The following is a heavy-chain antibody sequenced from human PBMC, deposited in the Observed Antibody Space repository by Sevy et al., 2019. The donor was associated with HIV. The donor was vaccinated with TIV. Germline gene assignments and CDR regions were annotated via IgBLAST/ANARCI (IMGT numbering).Heavy chain of an antibody. V-gene: IGHV1-24*01. CDR1: GCTLTELS. CDR2: FDPEDGET. J-gene: IGHJ6*02. Sequence: ASVKVSCKVSGCTLTELSMHWVRQAPGKGLEWMGGFDPEDGETIYAQKFQGRVTMTEDTSTDTAYMELSSLRSEDTAVYYCATGLLIFGKGYYYYGMDVWGQGTTVTVSS. D-gene: IGHD3-3*01. CDR3: ATGLLIFGKGYYYYGMDV.